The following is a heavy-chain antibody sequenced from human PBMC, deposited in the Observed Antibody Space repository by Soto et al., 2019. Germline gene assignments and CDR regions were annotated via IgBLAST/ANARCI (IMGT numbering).Heavy chain of an antibody. V-gene: IGHV1-18*01. CDR1: GYTFTSYG. D-gene: IGHD2-15*01. CDR2: ISAYNGNT. J-gene: IGHJ4*02. CDR3: ARGVVAATDDPSPGLGVDY. Sequence: QVQLVQSGAEVKKPGASVKVSCKASGYTFTSYGISWVRQAPGQGLEWMGWISAYNGNTNYAQKLQGRVTMTTDTSTSTAYMEVRSLSSEDSAVYYCARGVVAATDDPSPGLGVDYWGQGTLVTVSS.